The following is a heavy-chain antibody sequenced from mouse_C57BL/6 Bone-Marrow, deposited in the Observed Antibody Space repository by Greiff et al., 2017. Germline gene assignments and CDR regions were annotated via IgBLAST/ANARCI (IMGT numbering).Heavy chain of an antibody. CDR3: AREVSYDDGSSWFAY. D-gene: IGHD1-1*01. Sequence: VQLQQSGAELARPGASVKLSCKASGYTFTSSGISWVKQRTGQGLEWIGEIYPRSGNTYYNEKFKGKATLTADKSSSTAYMELRSLTSEDSAVYFCAREVSYDDGSSWFAYWGQGTLVTVSA. J-gene: IGHJ3*01. V-gene: IGHV1-81*01. CDR1: GYTFTSSG. CDR2: IYPRSGNT.